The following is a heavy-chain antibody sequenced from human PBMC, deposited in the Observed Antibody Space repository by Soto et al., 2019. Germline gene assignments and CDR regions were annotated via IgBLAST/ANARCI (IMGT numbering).Heavy chain of an antibody. CDR3: AIEYYYDGSAYFDY. J-gene: IGHJ4*02. D-gene: IGHD3-22*01. V-gene: IGHV4-61*01. CDR2: IYDSGST. CDR1: GDSVSSDSYY. Sequence: QVQLQESGPGLVKPSETLSLTCTVSGDSVSSDSYYWTWIRQPPGKGLEWIGNIYDSGSTNYNPYLKSRVTMSVDTPKNQFSVRLSSVTAADTAVYYCAIEYYYDGSAYFDYWGQGTLVTVSS.